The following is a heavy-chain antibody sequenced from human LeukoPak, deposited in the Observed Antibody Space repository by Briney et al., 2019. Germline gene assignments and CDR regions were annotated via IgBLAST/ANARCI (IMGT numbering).Heavy chain of an antibody. CDR3: ARQASHLDY. V-gene: IGHV4-61*02. CDR1: GGSTSSGSYY. CDR2: IYTSGST. D-gene: IGHD2-2*01. J-gene: IGHJ4*02. Sequence: SETLSLTCTVSGGSTSSGSYYWSWIRQPAGKGLEWIGRIYTSGSTNYNPSLKSRVTISVDTSKNQFSLKLSSVTAADTAVYYCARQASHLDYWGQGTLVTVSS.